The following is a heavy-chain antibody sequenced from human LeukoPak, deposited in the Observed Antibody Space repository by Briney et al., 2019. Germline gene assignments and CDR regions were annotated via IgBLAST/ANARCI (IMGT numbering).Heavy chain of an antibody. D-gene: IGHD3-10*01. CDR3: ARAPSRITMVRGALDYYYYYMDV. Sequence: GGSLRLSCAASGFNFDDYAMHWVRQTPGKGLEWVSGISWNSGSIGYADSVKGRFTISRDNAKNSLYLQMNSLRAEDTAVYYCARAPSRITMVRGALDYYYYYMDVWGKGTTVTVSS. V-gene: IGHV3-9*01. CDR1: GFNFDDYA. CDR2: ISWNSGSI. J-gene: IGHJ6*03.